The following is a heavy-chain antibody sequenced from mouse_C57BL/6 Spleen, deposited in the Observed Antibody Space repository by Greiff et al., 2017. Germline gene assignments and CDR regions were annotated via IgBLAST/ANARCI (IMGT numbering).Heavy chain of an antibody. D-gene: IGHD1-1*02. CDR3: ARDARWLGYFDV. V-gene: IGHV7-1*01. Sequence: EVKVVESGGGLVQSGRSLRLSCATSGFTFSDFYMEWVRQAPGKGLEWIAASRNKANDYTTEYSASVKGRFIVSRDTSQSILYLQMNALRAEDTAIYYCARDARWLGYFDVWGTGTTVTVSS. J-gene: IGHJ1*03. CDR1: GFTFSDFY. CDR2: SRNKANDYTT.